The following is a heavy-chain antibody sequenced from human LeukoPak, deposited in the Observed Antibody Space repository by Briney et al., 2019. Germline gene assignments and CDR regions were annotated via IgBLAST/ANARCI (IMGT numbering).Heavy chain of an antibody. CDR3: ARDNWNYGSSFDY. J-gene: IGHJ4*02. CDR2: INPNSGGT. V-gene: IGHV1-2*02. D-gene: IGHD1-7*01. CDR1: GYTFTGYY. Sequence: VASVKVSCKASGYTFTGYYMHWVRQAPGQGLEWMGWINPNSGGTNYAQKFQGRVTMTRDTSISTAYMELSRLRSDDTAVYYCARDNWNYGSSFDYWGQGTLVTVSS.